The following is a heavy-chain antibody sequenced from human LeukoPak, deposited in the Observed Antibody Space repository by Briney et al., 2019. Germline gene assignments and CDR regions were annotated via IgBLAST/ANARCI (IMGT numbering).Heavy chain of an antibody. V-gene: IGHV1-69*01. D-gene: IGHD3-3*01. CDR3: AIHKGEWSNFDY. Sequence: ASVKVSCKAAVGTFSSYAISWVRQAPGQGLEWMGGIIPIFGTANYAQKFQGRVTITADESTSTAYMELSSLRSEDTAVYYCAIHKGEWSNFDYWGQGTLVIVSS. CDR2: IIPIFGTA. CDR1: VGTFSSYA. J-gene: IGHJ4*02.